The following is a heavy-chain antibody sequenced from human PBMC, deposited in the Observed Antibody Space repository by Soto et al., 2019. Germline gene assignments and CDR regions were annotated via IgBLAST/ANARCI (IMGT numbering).Heavy chain of an antibody. Sequence: SVEVSCKASGGTFSSYAISWVRQAPGQGLEWMGGIIPIFGTANYAQKFQGRVTITADESTSTAYMELSSLRSEDTAVYYCARGQQLLPYYFDYWGQGTLVTVSS. J-gene: IGHJ4*02. D-gene: IGHD6-6*01. CDR1: GGTFSSYA. CDR2: IIPIFGTA. V-gene: IGHV1-69*13. CDR3: ARGQQLLPYYFDY.